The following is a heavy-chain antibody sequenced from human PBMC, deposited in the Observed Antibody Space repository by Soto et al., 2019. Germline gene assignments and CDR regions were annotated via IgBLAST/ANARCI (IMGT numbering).Heavy chain of an antibody. V-gene: IGHV3-21*01. D-gene: IGHD3-22*01. Sequence: GGSLRLSCAASGFTFSNSWMHWVRQAPGKGLEWVSSISSSSSYIYYADSVKGRFTISRDNAKNSLYLQMNSLRAEDTAVYYCASHPRDSSGYWYYFDYWGQGTLVTVSS. CDR3: ASHPRDSSGYWYYFDY. J-gene: IGHJ4*02. CDR2: ISSSSSYI. CDR1: GFTFSNSW.